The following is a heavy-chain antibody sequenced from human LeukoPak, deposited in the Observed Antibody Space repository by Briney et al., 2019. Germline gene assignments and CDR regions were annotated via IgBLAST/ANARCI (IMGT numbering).Heavy chain of an antibody. J-gene: IGHJ4*02. Sequence: QPGGSLRLSCAASGFTFDDYAMHWVRQAPGKGLEWVSGISWNSGCIGYADSVKGRFTISRDNAKNSLYLQMNSLRAEDTALYYCAKDTKFYYDSSGYYQYWGQGTLVTVSS. CDR3: AKDTKFYYDSSGYYQY. D-gene: IGHD3-22*01. CDR2: ISWNSGCI. CDR1: GFTFDDYA. V-gene: IGHV3-9*01.